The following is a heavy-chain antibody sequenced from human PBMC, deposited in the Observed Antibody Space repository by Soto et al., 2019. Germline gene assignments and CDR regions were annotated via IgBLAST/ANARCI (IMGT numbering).Heavy chain of an antibody. CDR1: GGSINSNYF. J-gene: IGHJ4*02. CDR2: IYYGGNT. D-gene: IGHD6-19*01. CDR3: ATRVYSSAWSRDF. Sequence: PSETLSLTCAVSGGSINSNYFWGWIRQPPVRGLEWIGSIYYGGNTYYNPSLKSRVTISADLSKNQFSLNLNSVTAADAAVYYCATRVYSSAWSRDFWGQGTLVTVSS. V-gene: IGHV4-39*01.